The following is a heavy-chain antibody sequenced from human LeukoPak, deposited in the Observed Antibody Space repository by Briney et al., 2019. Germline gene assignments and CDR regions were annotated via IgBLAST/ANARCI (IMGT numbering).Heavy chain of an antibody. D-gene: IGHD5-18*01. Sequence: ASVKVSCKASGYTFTSYDINWVRQATGQGLEWMGWMNPNSGNTGYAQKFQGRVTMTRNTSISTAYMELNSLRAEDTAVYYCARGYSYGDYYGMDVWGQGTTVTVSS. CDR3: ARGYSYGDYYGMDV. V-gene: IGHV1-8*01. J-gene: IGHJ6*02. CDR1: GYTFTSYD. CDR2: MNPNSGNT.